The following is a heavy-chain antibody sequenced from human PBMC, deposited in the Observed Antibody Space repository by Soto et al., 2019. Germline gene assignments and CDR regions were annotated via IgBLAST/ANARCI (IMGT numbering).Heavy chain of an antibody. CDR2: ISSNGGST. Sequence: PGGSLRLSCSASGFTFSSYAMHWVRQAPGKGLEYVSSISSNGGSTYCADSVKGRFTISRDNSKNTLYLQMSSLRAEDTAVYYCVKDQGGYSGYVFDYWGQGTLVTVXS. J-gene: IGHJ4*02. CDR3: VKDQGGYSGYVFDY. D-gene: IGHD5-12*01. CDR1: GFTFSSYA. V-gene: IGHV3-64D*06.